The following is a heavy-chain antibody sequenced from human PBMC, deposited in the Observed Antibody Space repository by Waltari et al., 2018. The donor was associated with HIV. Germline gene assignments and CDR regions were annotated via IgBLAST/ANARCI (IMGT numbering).Heavy chain of an antibody. J-gene: IGHJ4*02. Sequence: EVQLVESGGGLVQPGGSLRLSCAASGFTFSTTWMSWVRKAPGKGLEWVASITPDGSQAYYVASVEGRFTISKENAENSLYLQMNSLRAEDTAMYYCAKLRGTVTTYDYWGQGTLVTVSS. CDR2: ITPDGSQA. CDR3: AKLRGTVTTYDY. CDR1: GFTFSTTW. V-gene: IGHV3-7*01. D-gene: IGHD4-17*01.